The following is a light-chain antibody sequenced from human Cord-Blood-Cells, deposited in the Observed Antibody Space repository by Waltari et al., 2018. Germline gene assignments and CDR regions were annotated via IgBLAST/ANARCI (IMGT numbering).Light chain of an antibody. CDR3: QQYYSTPT. J-gene: IGKJ2*01. Sequence: DIVMTQSPDSLAVSLGERATINCKSSQSVLYSSNNKNYLAWYQQKPEQPPKLIIYWASTRESGVPDRVSGSGSGTDFTLTISSLQAEDVAVYYCQQYYSTPTFGQGTKLEIK. CDR2: WAS. CDR1: QSVLYSSNNKNY. V-gene: IGKV4-1*01.